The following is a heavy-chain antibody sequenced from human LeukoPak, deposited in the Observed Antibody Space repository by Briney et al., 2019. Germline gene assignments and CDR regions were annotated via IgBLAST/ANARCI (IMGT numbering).Heavy chain of an antibody. J-gene: IGHJ4*02. CDR3: ARAPSCSTTTCYVDC. Sequence: PGGSLRLSCAASGFTFSTYAMSWVRQAPGKGLEWVSSISSSSTYIYYADSVKGRFTISRDNAKNSVYLQMNSLRAEDTAVYYCARAPSCSTTTCYVDCWGQGTLVTVSS. CDR1: GFTFSTYA. V-gene: IGHV3-21*01. D-gene: IGHD2-2*01. CDR2: ISSSSTYI.